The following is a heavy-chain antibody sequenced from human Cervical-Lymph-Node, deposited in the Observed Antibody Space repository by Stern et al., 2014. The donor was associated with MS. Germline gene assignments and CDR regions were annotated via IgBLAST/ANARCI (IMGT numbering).Heavy chain of an antibody. V-gene: IGHV1-18*01. CDR2: ISADNGNT. Sequence: DQLVESGAEVKKPGASVKVSCKASGYTFTSYGISWVRQAPGQGLEWIGVISADNGNTNYAQKLQGRLTVTTDTSTTTAFMELRSLRLDDTAVYYCASVFRPGGPEWFGQLLEVIGGSFDIWGQGTMVTVSS. D-gene: IGHD3-10*01. CDR3: ASVFRPGGPEWFGQLLEVIGGSFDI. CDR1: GYTFTSYG. J-gene: IGHJ3*02.